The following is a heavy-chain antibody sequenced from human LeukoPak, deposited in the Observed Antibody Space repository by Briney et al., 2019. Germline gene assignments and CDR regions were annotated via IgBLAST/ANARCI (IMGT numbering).Heavy chain of an antibody. D-gene: IGHD3-10*01. Sequence: QSGGSLRLSCAASGFTFTSYGMHWVRQAPGKGLEWVALITYDGHYKYYSDSVKGRFTISSDTSKNTLYLQMNSLRDEDTAVYYCARDLSPVVRASPMGYWGQGTLVTVSS. J-gene: IGHJ4*02. CDR2: ITYDGHYK. CDR1: GFTFTSYG. CDR3: ARDLSPVVRASPMGY. V-gene: IGHV3-30*03.